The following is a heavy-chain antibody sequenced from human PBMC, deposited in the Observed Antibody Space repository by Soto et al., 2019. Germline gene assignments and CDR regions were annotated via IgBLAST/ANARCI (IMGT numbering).Heavy chain of an antibody. CDR1: GVSITRYY. CDR3: ARVPGAVVATEDYYGLDV. Sequence: QVQLEESGPGLVRPSETLSLTCSVSGVSITRYYWSWIRQSAGGGLEWMGRINTDGLSPNSPSFKGRLTMSLDTSKNRVSLRLISVTAADTAVYFCARVPGAVVATEDYYGLDVWGQGTTVTASS. D-gene: IGHD2-21*02. V-gene: IGHV4-4*07. CDR2: INTDGLS. J-gene: IGHJ6*02.